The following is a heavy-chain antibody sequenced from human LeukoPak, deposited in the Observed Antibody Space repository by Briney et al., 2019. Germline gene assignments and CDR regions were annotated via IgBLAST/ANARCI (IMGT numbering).Heavy chain of an antibody. J-gene: IGHJ4*02. V-gene: IGHV1-2*02. D-gene: IGHD3-3*01. CDR3: ASLTYRDFWSGYSDL. CDR1: GYTFTGYY. Sequence: ASVKVSCKASGYTFTGYYMHWVRQAPGQGLEWMGWINPNSGGTNYAQKFQGRVTMTRDMSISTAYMELSRLRSDDTAVYYCASLTYRDFWSGYSDLWGQGTLVTVSS. CDR2: INPNSGGT.